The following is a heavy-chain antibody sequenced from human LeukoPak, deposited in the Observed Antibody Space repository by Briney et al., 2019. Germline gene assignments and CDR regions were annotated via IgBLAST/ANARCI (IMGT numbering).Heavy chain of an antibody. D-gene: IGHD6-6*01. Sequence: GGSLRLSCTASGFAFTSYSMNWVRQAPGKGLEWISYISTTTTTIYYADSVKGRFIISRDDARNSLYLQMNSLRAEDTAVYYCAKGSGSSWDFDYWGQGTLVTVSS. CDR2: ISTTTTTI. CDR1: GFAFTSYS. J-gene: IGHJ4*02. CDR3: AKGSGSSWDFDY. V-gene: IGHV3-48*01.